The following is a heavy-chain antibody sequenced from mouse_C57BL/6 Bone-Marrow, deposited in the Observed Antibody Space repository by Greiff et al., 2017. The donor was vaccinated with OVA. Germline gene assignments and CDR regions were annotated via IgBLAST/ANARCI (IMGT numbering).Heavy chain of an antibody. V-gene: IGHV3-6*01. CDR2: ISYDGSN. CDR3: ARGSSYGY. J-gene: IGHJ2*01. D-gene: IGHD1-1*01. CDR1: GYSITSGYY. Sequence: EVKLVESGPGLVKPSQSLSLTCSVTGYSITSGYYWNWIRQFPGNKLEWMGYISYDGSNNYNPSLKNRISITRDTSKNQFFLKLNSVTTEDTATYYCARGSSYGYWGQGTTLTVSS.